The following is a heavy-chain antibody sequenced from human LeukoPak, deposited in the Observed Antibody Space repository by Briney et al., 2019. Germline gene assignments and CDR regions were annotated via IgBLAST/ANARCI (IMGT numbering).Heavy chain of an antibody. V-gene: IGHV3-48*04. CDR2: ISSSSSTI. J-gene: IGHJ6*04. Sequence: GGSLRLSCAASGITFSSYSMNWVRQAPGKGLEWVSYISSSSSTIYYADSVKGRFTISRANAKNSLYLQMNSLRAEDTAVYYCAELGITMIGGVWGKGTTVTISS. CDR3: AELGITMIGGV. CDR1: GITFSSYS. D-gene: IGHD3-10*02.